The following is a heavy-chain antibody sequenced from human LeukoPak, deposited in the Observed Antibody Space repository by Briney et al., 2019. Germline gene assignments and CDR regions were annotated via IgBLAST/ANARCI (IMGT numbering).Heavy chain of an antibody. V-gene: IGHV1-46*01. Sequence: ASVKVSCKASGYTFTSYYMHWVRQAPGQGLEWMGIINPSGGSTSYAQKFQGRVTMTRDTSTSTVYMELSSLRSEDTAVYYCVRDSPTYYDFWSGYSLRHYCYYYGMDVWGQGTTVTVSS. CDR1: GYTFTSYY. J-gene: IGHJ6*02. CDR3: VRDSPTYYDFWSGYSLRHYCYYYGMDV. CDR2: INPSGGST. D-gene: IGHD3-3*01.